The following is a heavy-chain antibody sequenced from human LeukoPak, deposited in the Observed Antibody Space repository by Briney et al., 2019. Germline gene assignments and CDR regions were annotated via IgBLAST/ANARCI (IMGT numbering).Heavy chain of an antibody. D-gene: IGHD3-10*01. Sequence: QPGGSLRLSCAASGFTFSSYWMHWVRQAPGKGLVWVSRINSDGSSTSYADSVKGRFTISRDNAKNTLYLQMNSLRAEDTAVYYCVRDPPVWFGEYANHNYFDYWGQGTLVSVSS. CDR2: INSDGSST. CDR3: VRDPPVWFGEYANHNYFDY. J-gene: IGHJ4*02. CDR1: GFTFSSYW. V-gene: IGHV3-74*01.